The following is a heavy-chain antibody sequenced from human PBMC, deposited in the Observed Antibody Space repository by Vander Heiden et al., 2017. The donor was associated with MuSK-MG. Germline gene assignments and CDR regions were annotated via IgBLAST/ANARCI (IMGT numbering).Heavy chain of an antibody. D-gene: IGHD3-9*01. CDR3: TTFLDILTHFDY. CDR1: GFTFSNAW. J-gene: IGHJ4*02. Sequence: EVQLVESGGGLVKPGGSLRLSCAASGFTFSNAWMSWVRQAPGKGLEWVGRIKSKTDGGTTDYAAPVKGRFTISRDDSKNTLYLQMNSLKTEDTAVYYCTTFLDILTHFDYWGQGTLVTVSS. V-gene: IGHV3-15*01. CDR2: IKSKTDGGTT.